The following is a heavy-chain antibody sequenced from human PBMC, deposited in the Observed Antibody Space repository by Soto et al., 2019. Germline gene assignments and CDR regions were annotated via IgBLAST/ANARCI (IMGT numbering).Heavy chain of an antibody. D-gene: IGHD2-15*01. Sequence: ASVKVSCKASGYTFTSYYMHWVRQAPGQGLEWMGIINPSGGSTSYAQKFQGRVTMTRDTSTSTVYMELSSLRSEDTAVYYCARDPGQSYCSGGSCYPFHFFQLDYWGQGTLVTVSS. CDR2: INPSGGST. V-gene: IGHV1-46*03. J-gene: IGHJ4*02. CDR1: GYTFTSYY. CDR3: ARDPGQSYCSGGSCYPFHFFQLDY.